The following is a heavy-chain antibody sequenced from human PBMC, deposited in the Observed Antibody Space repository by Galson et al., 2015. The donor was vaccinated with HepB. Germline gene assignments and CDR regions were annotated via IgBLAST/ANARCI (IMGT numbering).Heavy chain of an antibody. J-gene: IGHJ4*02. D-gene: IGHD6-19*01. Sequence: QSGAEVKKPGESLKVSCKGSGYSFSGSWIGWERQMPGKGLEWMGIIHPGNSDTRYSPSFQGQVTVSADKSLSTAYLQWSSLKASDTAMYYCARQGGSGWTDHWGQGTLVTVSS. V-gene: IGHV5-51*01. CDR2: IHPGNSDT. CDR1: GYSFSGSW. CDR3: ARQGGSGWTDH.